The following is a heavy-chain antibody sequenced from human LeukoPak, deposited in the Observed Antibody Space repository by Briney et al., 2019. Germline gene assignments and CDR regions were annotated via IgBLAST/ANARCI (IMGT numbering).Heavy chain of an antibody. Sequence: ASVKVSCKASGYTFTSYGISWVRQAPGQGLEWMGWISAYNGNTNYAQKLQGRVTMTTDTSTSTAYMELSRLRSDDTAVYYCARVSRDSSGYYIDYWGQGTLVTVSS. CDR1: GYTFTSYG. J-gene: IGHJ4*02. D-gene: IGHD3-22*01. CDR3: ARVSRDSSGYYIDY. V-gene: IGHV1-18*01. CDR2: ISAYNGNT.